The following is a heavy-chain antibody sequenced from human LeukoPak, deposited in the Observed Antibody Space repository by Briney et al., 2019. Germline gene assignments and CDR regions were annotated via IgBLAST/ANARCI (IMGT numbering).Heavy chain of an antibody. J-gene: IGHJ4*02. CDR3: ARDLSIAAHPFDY. CDR2: ISYDGSNK. Sequence: GGSLRLSCAAPGFTFSNFWMSWVRQAPGKGLEWVAVISYDGSNKYYADSVKGRFTISRDNSKNTLYLQMNSLRAEDTAVYYCARDLSIAAHPFDYWGQGTLVTVSS. V-gene: IGHV3-30-3*01. CDR1: GFTFSNFW. D-gene: IGHD6-6*01.